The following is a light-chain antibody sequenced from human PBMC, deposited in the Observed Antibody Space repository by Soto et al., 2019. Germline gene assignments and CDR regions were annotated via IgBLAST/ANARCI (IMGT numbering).Light chain of an antibody. J-gene: IGKJ4*01. V-gene: IGKV3-11*01. CDR1: PSVSNS. Sequence: ESVLTQSPATLSLSPGERATLSCRASPSVSNSLAWYQHKPGQAPRLLIHDASNRATGVPTSFSGSGSVTDFTLTISSLEPEDFAVYYCQQRNQWPPVTFGGGTRVEIK. CDR3: QQRNQWPPVT. CDR2: DAS.